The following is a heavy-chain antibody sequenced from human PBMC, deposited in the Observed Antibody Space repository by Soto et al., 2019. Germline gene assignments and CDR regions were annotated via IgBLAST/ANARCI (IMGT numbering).Heavy chain of an antibody. CDR3: ERGPIEYVLLWFGELANWFDP. V-gene: IGHV4-34*01. CDR1: GGTFSGYY. J-gene: IGHJ5*02. D-gene: IGHD3-10*01. CDR2: INHSGST. Sequence: PSETLSLTCAVYGGTFSGYYLSWIRQPPGKGLEWIGEINHSGSTNYNPSLKSRVTISVDTSKIQFSLKLSSVTAADTAVYYCERGPIEYVLLWFGELANWFDPWGQGTLVTVSS.